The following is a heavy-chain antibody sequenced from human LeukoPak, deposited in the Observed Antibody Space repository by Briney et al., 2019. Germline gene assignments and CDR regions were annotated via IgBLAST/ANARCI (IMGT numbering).Heavy chain of an antibody. CDR3: ARSLRGPKTARSP. CDR2: IYYSGST. J-gene: IGHJ3*01. Sequence: SETLSLTCTVSGGSISSYYWSWIRQPPGKGLEWIGYIYYSGSTNYNPSLKSRVTISVDTSKNQFSLKLSSVTAADTAVYYCARSLRGPKTARSPWGQGTMVTVSS. V-gene: IGHV4-59*01. D-gene: IGHD6-6*01. CDR1: GGSISSYY.